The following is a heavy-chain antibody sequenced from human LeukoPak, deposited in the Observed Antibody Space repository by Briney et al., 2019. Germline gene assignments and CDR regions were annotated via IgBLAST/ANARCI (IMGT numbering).Heavy chain of an antibody. CDR1: GFTFSSYG. V-gene: IGHV3-30*18. Sequence: PGGSLRLSCAASGFTFSSYGMHWVRQAPGKWLEWVAVISFDASNKYYADSVKGRFTISRDNSKNTLYLQMNSLRAEDTAVYYCAKDVDPFGSGSYVEGFDYWGQGTLVTVSS. CDR2: ISFDASNK. CDR3: AKDVDPFGSGSYVEGFDY. D-gene: IGHD3-10*01. J-gene: IGHJ4*02.